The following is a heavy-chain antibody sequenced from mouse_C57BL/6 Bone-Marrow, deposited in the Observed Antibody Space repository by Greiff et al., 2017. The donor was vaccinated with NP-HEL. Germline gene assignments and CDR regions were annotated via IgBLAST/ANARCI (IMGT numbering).Heavy chain of an antibody. CDR2: LRNKANNHAT. V-gene: IGHV6-6*01. CDR1: GFTFSDAW. Sequence: EVTVEESGGGLVQPGGSMKLSCAASGFTFSDAWLDWVRQSPEKGLAWVAELRNKANNHATYYAESVKGRFTISRDDSKSSVYLQMNSLRAEDTGIYYCTRHYYGSSYWGQGTTLTVSS. D-gene: IGHD1-1*01. CDR3: TRHYYGSSY. J-gene: IGHJ2*01.